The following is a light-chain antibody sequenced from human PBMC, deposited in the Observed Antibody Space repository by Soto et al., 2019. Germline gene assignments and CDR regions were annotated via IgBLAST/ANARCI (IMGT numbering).Light chain of an antibody. CDR1: SSDIGGYKY. V-gene: IGLV2-14*03. CDR3: SSYTTSGTPWV. CDR2: DVS. Sequence: QSALTQPASVSGSPGQSITISCTGTSSDIGGYKYVSWYQQHPGKAPKLMIYDVSNRPSGVSNRFSGSKSGNTASLTISGLQVEDEADYYCSSYTTSGTPWVFGGGTQLTVL. J-gene: IGLJ3*02.